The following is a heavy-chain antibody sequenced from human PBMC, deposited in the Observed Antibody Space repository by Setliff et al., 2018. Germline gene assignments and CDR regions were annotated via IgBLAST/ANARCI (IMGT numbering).Heavy chain of an antibody. V-gene: IGHV4-59*11. J-gene: IGHJ2*01. CDR3: ARVGSVGYFDL. CDR1: GGSISSHY. Sequence: PSETLSLTCTVSGGSISSHYWSWIRQPPGKGLEWIGSIYYSGSTNYNPSLKSRVTISVDTSKNQFSLKLSSVTAADTAVYYCARVGSVGYFDLWVPETLLVTVSS. D-gene: IGHD2-15*01. CDR2: IYYSGST.